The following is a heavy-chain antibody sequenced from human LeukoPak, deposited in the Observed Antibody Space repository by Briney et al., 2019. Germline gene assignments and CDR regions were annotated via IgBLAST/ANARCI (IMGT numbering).Heavy chain of an antibody. CDR1: GGSISSGSYY. V-gene: IGHV4-39*07. D-gene: IGHD3-9*01. J-gene: IGHJ4*02. CDR3: ARDYDILTGYYGDDY. Sequence: SQTLSLTCTVSGGSISSGSYYWGWIRQPPGKGLEWIGSIYYSGSTYYNPSLKSRVTISVDTSKNQFSLKLSSVTAADTAVYYCARDYDILTGYYGDDYWGQGTLVTVSS. CDR2: IYYSGST.